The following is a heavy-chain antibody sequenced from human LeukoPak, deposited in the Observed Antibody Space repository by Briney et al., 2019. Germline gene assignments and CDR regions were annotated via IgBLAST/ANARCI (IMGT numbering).Heavy chain of an antibody. D-gene: IGHD2-8*01. CDR3: ARRMVYANTFGY. CDR2: IYYSGST. CDR1: GGSISSYY. V-gene: IGHV4-59*01. Sequence: PSETLSLTCTVSGGSISSYYWSWIRQPPGKGLEWIGYIYYSGSTNYNPSLKSRVTISVDTSKNQFSLKLSSVTAADTAVYYCARRMVYANTFGYWGQGTLVTLSS. J-gene: IGHJ4*02.